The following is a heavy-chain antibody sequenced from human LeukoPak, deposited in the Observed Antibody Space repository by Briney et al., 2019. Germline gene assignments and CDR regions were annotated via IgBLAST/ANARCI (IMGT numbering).Heavy chain of an antibody. Sequence: ASVKVSCKASGYTFTSYYMHWVRQAPGQGLEWMGIINPSGGSTSYAQKFQGRVTITADKSTSTAYMELSSLRSEDTAVYYCARELYGRFEHWGQGTLVTVSS. CDR1: GYTFTSYY. D-gene: IGHD2-2*02. V-gene: IGHV1-46*01. CDR3: ARELYGRFEH. CDR2: INPSGGST. J-gene: IGHJ4*02.